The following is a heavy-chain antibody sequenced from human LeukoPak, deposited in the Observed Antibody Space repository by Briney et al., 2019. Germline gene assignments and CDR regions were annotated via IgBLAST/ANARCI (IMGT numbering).Heavy chain of an antibody. Sequence: SETLSLTCAVSGGSISSGGYSWSWIRQPPGKGLEWIGYIYHSGSTYYSPSLKSRVTISVDRSKNQFSLKLSSVTAADTAVYYCATLRRPAMWFDPWGQGTLVTVSS. J-gene: IGHJ5*02. CDR2: IYHSGST. CDR1: GGSISSGGYS. D-gene: IGHD4-17*01. V-gene: IGHV4-30-2*01. CDR3: ATLRRPAMWFDP.